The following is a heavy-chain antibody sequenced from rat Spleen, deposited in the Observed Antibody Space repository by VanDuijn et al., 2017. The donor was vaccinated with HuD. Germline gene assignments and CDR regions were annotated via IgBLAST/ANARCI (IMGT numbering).Heavy chain of an antibody. J-gene: IGHJ4*01. D-gene: IGHD1-1*01. CDR1: GFTFNNYW. CDR3: TRVEWAMDA. V-gene: IGHV5-31*01. CDR2: ITNTGGST. Sequence: EVQLVESGGGLVQPGRSLKLSCVASGFTFNNYWMTWIRQAPGKGLEWVASITNTGGSTYYPDSVKGRFTISRDNAKSTLYLHMNSLRYEDPSTYYCTRVEWAMDAWGQGASLTVSS.